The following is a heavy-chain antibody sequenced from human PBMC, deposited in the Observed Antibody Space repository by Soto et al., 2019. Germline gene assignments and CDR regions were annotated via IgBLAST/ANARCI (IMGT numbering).Heavy chain of an antibody. D-gene: IGHD3-10*01. V-gene: IGHV1-2*02. CDR3: ARSPGGLVRGEEYAFDI. J-gene: IGHJ3*02. Sequence: QVQLVQSGAEVKKPGASVKVSCKASGYTFTGYYMHWVRQAPGQGLEWMGWINPNSGGTNYAQKFQGRVTMTRDTSISTAYMERSRLRSDDTAVYYCARSPGGLVRGEEYAFDIWGQGTMVTVSS. CDR1: GYTFTGYY. CDR2: INPNSGGT.